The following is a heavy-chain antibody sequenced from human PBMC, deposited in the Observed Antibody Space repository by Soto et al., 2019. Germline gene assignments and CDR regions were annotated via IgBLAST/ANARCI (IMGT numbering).Heavy chain of an antibody. V-gene: IGHV1-18*01. D-gene: IGHD6-13*01. CDR1: GYTFTSYG. Sequence: GASVEVSCKASGYTFTSYGISWVRQAPGQGLEWMGWISAYNGNTNYAQKLQGRVTMTTDTSTRTAYMELRSLRSDDTAVYYCARDFGIAAAGSPVRPYDAFDIWGQGTMVTVSS. CDR2: ISAYNGNT. J-gene: IGHJ3*02. CDR3: ARDFGIAAAGSPVRPYDAFDI.